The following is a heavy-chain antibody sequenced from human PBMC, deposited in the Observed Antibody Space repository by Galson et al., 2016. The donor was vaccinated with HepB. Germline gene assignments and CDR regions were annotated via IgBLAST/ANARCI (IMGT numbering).Heavy chain of an antibody. CDR2: IGTKRAGTTT. J-gene: IGHJ4*02. CDR1: GFSFSSYS. D-gene: IGHD6-19*01. Sequence: SLRLSCAASGFSFSSYSMHWVRQTPGKGLEWVGRIGTKRAGTTTDYAAPVGGRFTVSRDDSKNTLYLQLNSLEIEETAVYYCIHYGGGWHWGQGALVTVSS. V-gene: IGHV3-15*04. CDR3: IHYGGGWH.